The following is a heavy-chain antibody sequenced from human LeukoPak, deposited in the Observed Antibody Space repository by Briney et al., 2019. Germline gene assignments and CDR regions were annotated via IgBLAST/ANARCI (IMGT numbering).Heavy chain of an antibody. CDR2: INPSGGST. CDR3: ARGIVAVTEDFDH. J-gene: IGHJ4*02. Sequence: VSVKVSCKASGYTFTSYYMHWVRQAPGQGLEWMGIINPSGGSTSYAQKFQGRVTMTRDMSTSTVYMELSSLRSEDTAVYYCARGIVAVTEDFDHWGQGTLVTVSS. CDR1: GYTFTSYY. D-gene: IGHD2-21*02. V-gene: IGHV1-46*01.